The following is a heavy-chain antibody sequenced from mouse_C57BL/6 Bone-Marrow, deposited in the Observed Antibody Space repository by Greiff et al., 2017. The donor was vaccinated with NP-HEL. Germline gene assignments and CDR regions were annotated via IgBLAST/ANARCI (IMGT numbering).Heavy chain of an antibody. V-gene: IGHV1-85*01. J-gene: IGHJ4*01. CDR3: ANYGSSPYYAMDY. CDR2: IYPRDGST. Sequence: VKLVESGPELVKPGASVKLSCKASGYTFTSYDINWVKQRPGQGLEWIGWIYPRDGSTKYNEKFKGKATLTVDTSSSTAYMELHSLTSEDSAVYFCANYGSSPYYAMDYWGQGTSVTVSS. D-gene: IGHD1-1*01. CDR1: GYTFTSYD.